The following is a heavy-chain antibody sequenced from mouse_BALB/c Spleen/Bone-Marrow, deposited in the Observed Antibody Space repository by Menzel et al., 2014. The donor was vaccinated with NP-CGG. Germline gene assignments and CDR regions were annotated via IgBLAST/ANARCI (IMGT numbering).Heavy chain of an antibody. CDR3: ARLGYYGWFAY. V-gene: IGHV4-1*02. Sequence: EVMLVESGGGLVQPGGFLKLSCAASGFDFSRYWMSWVRQAPGKGLQWIGEINPESNTINYTPSLKDKFIISRDNAKNTLYLQMSKVRSEDTALYCCARLGYYGWFAYWGQGTLVTVSA. D-gene: IGHD2-3*01. CDR1: GFDFSRYW. J-gene: IGHJ3*01. CDR2: INPESNTI.